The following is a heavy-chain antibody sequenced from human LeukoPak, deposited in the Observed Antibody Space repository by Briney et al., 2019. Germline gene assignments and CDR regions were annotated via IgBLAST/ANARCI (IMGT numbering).Heavy chain of an antibody. D-gene: IGHD3-22*01. V-gene: IGHV4-59*01. CDR2: IYSSGST. J-gene: IGHJ3*02. CDR3: ARDRRVYYDSSGSGDAFDI. Sequence: PSETLSLTCTVSGGSISSYYWSWIRQPPGKGLEWIGYIYSSGSTNYNPSLKSRVTISVDTSKNQFSLKLSSMTAADTAVYYCARDRRVYYDSSGSGDAFDIWGQGTMVTVSS. CDR1: GGSISSYY.